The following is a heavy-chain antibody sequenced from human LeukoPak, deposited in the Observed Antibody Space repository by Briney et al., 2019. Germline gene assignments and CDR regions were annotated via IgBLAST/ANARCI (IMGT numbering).Heavy chain of an antibody. CDR3: ASCSYLVDTAMVNPDY. CDR2: IRSKANSYAT. V-gene: IGHV3-73*01. Sequence: GGSLRLSCAASGFTFSGSAVHWVRQASGKGLEWVGHIRSKANSYATAYAASVKGRFTISRDNAKNSLYLQMNSLRAEDTAVYYCASCSYLVDTAMVNPDYWGQGTLVTVSS. J-gene: IGHJ4*02. CDR1: GFTFSGSA. D-gene: IGHD5-18*01.